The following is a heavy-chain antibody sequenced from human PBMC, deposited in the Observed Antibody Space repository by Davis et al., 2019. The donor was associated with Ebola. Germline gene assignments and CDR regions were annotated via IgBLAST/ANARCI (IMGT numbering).Heavy chain of an antibody. J-gene: IGHJ4*02. CDR1: GFTFSDYY. V-gene: IGHV3-11*06. D-gene: IGHD1-26*01. CDR2: ITSTGLYT. CDR3: SRRSGARDLNFDY. Sequence: GESLKISCAASGFTFSDYYMIWIRQAPGKGLEWNSYITSTGLYTNYADSVRGRFTISRDNAKNSLYLQMNSLRAEDTAFYYCSRRSGARDLNFDYWGPGTLVTVSS.